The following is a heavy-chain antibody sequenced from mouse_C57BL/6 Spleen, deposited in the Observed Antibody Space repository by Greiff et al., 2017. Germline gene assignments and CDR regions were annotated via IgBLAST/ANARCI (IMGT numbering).Heavy chain of an antibody. CDR1: GYAFSSSW. J-gene: IGHJ1*03. Sequence: QVQLQQSGPELVKPGASVKISCKASGYAFSSSWMNWVKQRPGKGLEWIGRIYPGDGDTNYNGKFKGKATLTADKSSSTAYMQLSSLTSEDSAVYFCARELLGYFDVWGTGTTVTVSS. D-gene: IGHD2-12*01. CDR2: IYPGDGDT. CDR3: ARELLGYFDV. V-gene: IGHV1-82*01.